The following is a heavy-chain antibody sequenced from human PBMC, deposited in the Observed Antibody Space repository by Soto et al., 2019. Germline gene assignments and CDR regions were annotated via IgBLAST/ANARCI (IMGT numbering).Heavy chain of an antibody. V-gene: IGHV3-64*01. Sequence: GVSLRLSCAASGFTFSSYAMHWVRQAPGKGLEYVSAISSNGGSTYYANSVKGRFTISRDNSKNTLYLQMGSLRAEDMAVYYCARSIFGVDPLDYWGQGTLVTVSS. CDR1: GFTFSSYA. CDR2: ISSNGGST. CDR3: ARSIFGVDPLDY. J-gene: IGHJ4*02. D-gene: IGHD3-3*02.